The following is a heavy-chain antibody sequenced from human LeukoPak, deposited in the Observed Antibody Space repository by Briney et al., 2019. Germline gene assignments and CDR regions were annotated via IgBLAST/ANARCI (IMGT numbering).Heavy chain of an antibody. J-gene: IGHJ4*02. D-gene: IGHD6-19*01. V-gene: IGHV1-2*04. CDR3: ARAGSSGWYDVSISDY. Sequence: ASVKVSCKASGYTFTYYYMHWVRQAPGQGLEWMGWINPNSGGTNYAQKFQGWVTMTRDTSISTAYMELSRLRSDDTAVYYCARAGSSGWYDVSISDYWGQGTLVTVSS. CDR1: GYTFTYYY. CDR2: INPNSGGT.